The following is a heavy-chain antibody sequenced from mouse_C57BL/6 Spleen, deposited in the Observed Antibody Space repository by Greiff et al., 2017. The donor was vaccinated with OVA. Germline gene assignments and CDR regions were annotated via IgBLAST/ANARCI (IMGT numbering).Heavy chain of an antibody. CDR1: GYSITSGYY. D-gene: IGHD1-1*01. J-gene: IGHJ3*01. Sequence: EVQLVESGPGLVKPSQSLSLTCSVTGYSITSGYYWNWIRQFPGNKLEWMGYISYDGSNNYNPSLKNRISITRDTSKNQFFLKLNSVTTEDTATYYCARDYYYGTWFAYWGQGTLVTVSA. V-gene: IGHV3-6*01. CDR3: ARDYYYGTWFAY. CDR2: ISYDGSN.